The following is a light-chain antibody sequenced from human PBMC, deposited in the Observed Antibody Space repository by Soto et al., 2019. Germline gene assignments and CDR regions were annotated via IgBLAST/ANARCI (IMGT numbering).Light chain of an antibody. Sequence: QSVLTQPASVSGSPGQSITISCTGTSSDVGGYNYVSWYQLHPGKAPKLMIYEVANRPSGVSNRFSGSKSGNTASLTISGLQAEGEADYYCSSYASSSTLVFGGGTKLTVL. V-gene: IGLV2-14*01. J-gene: IGLJ2*01. CDR1: SSDVGGYNY. CDR2: EVA. CDR3: SSYASSSTLV.